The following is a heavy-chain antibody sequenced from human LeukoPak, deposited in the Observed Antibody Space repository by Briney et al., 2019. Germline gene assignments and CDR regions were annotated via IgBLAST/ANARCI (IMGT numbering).Heavy chain of an antibody. Sequence: SETLSLTCTVSGGSISTYYWSWIRQPAGKGLEWIGRVYPSGRTSYNPSLENRITMSVDTSKKQFSLKLRSVTAADTAVYYCASGGRISAANWFDPWGQGTLVTVST. J-gene: IGHJ5*02. V-gene: IGHV4-4*07. CDR1: GGSISTYY. CDR2: VYPSGRT. CDR3: ASGGRISAANWFDP. D-gene: IGHD6-13*01.